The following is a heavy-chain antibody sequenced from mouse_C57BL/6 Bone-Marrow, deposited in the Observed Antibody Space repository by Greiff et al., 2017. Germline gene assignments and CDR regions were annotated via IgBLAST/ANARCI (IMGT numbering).Heavy chain of an antibody. Sequence: EVKLVESGEGLVKPGGSLKLSCAASGFTFSSYAMSWVRQTPEKRLEWVAYISSGGDYIYYADTVKGRFTISRDNARNTLYLQMSSLKSEDTAMYYCTREGPYYYGSSTLYFDYWGQGTTLTVSS. CDR2: ISSGGDYI. CDR1: GFTFSSYA. J-gene: IGHJ2*01. D-gene: IGHD1-1*01. V-gene: IGHV5-9-1*02. CDR3: TREGPYYYGSSTLYFDY.